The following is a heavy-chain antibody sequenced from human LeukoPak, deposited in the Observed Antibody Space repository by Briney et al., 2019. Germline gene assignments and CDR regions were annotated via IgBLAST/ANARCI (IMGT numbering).Heavy chain of an antibody. D-gene: IGHD2-2*01. Sequence: SETLSLTCSVSGGSINSYYWSWIRQPPGKGLEWIGYIYYSGSTNYNPSLKSRVTISVDTSRNQFSLKLSSVTAADTAVYYCAGSAIINWFDPWGQGTLVTVSS. CDR1: GGSINSYY. V-gene: IGHV4-59*01. CDR2: IYYSGST. J-gene: IGHJ5*02. CDR3: AGSAIINWFDP.